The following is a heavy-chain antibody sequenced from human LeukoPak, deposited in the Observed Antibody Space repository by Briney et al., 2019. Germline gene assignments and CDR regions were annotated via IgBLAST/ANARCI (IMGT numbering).Heavy chain of an antibody. J-gene: IGHJ4*02. D-gene: IGHD3-10*01. V-gene: IGHV4-39*01. Sequence: PSETLSLTCTVSGGSISSSSYYWGWIRQPPGKGLEWIGSIYYSGSTYYNPSLKSRVTISVDTSKNQFSLKLSSVTAADTAVYYCARYARITMVRGASKDLYWGQGTLVTVSS. CDR1: GGSISSSSYY. CDR3: ARYARITMVRGASKDLY. CDR2: IYYSGST.